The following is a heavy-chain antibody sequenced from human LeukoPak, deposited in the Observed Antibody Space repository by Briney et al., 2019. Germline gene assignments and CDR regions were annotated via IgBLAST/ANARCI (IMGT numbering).Heavy chain of an antibody. CDR2: ISRSSSYI. V-gene: IGHV3-21*04. CDR1: GFTFSSYS. Sequence: GGSLRLSCAASGFTFSSYSMNWVRQAPGKGLEWVSSISRSSSYIYYAESVKGRFTISRDNAKNSLYLQMNSLRAEDTAVYYCARDANYGSGRAFDYWGQGTLVTVSS. CDR3: ARDANYGSGRAFDY. J-gene: IGHJ4*02. D-gene: IGHD3-10*01.